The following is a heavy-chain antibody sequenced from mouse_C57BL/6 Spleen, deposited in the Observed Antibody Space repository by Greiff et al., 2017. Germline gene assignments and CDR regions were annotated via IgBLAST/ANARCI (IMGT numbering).Heavy chain of an antibody. CDR1: GYTFTSYW. CDR3: ARSHYYGSTSAMGY. CDR2: IDPSDSYT. J-gene: IGHJ4*01. Sequence: QVQLQQPGAELVMPGASVKLSCKASGYTFTSYWMHWVKQRPGQGLEWIGEIDPSDSYTNYNQKFKGKSTLTVDKSSSTAYMQLSSLTSEDSAVYYCARSHYYGSTSAMGYWGQGTSVTVSS. D-gene: IGHD1-1*01. V-gene: IGHV1-69*01.